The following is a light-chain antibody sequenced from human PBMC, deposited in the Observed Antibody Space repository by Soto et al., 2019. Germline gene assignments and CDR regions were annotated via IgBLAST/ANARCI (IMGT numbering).Light chain of an antibody. CDR1: QSISSY. CDR2: AAS. CDR3: QQSYSTPFT. J-gene: IGKJ2*01. Sequence: DIQMTQSPSSLSASVGDRVTITCRASQSISSYLNWYQQKPGKAPKLLIYAASSLQSGVPSRFSGSGSGTDFNFTISSLQPEKFATYHRQQSYSTPFTFGQGTKLEIK. V-gene: IGKV1-39*01.